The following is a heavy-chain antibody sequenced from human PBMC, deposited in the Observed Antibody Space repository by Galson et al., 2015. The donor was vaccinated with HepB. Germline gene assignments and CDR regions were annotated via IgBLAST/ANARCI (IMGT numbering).Heavy chain of an antibody. CDR3: ARLGSSWSRQDFEF. CDR2: IYYTGVS. Sequence: SETLSLTCTVSGGSISDYYWSWIRLPPGKGLECMGYIYYTGVSTYSPSLKSRISMSVGSANNHFSLKLSSVTAADTAVYYCARLGSSWSRQDFEFWGQGILVTVSS. J-gene: IGHJ4*02. D-gene: IGHD6-19*01. V-gene: IGHV4-59*01. CDR1: GGSISDYY.